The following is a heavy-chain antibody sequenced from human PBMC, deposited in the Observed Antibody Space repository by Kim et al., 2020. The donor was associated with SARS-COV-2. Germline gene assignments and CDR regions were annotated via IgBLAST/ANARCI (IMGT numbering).Heavy chain of an antibody. V-gene: IGHV3-64D*09. CDR3: VKELNTPGYSSSYHFDY. J-gene: IGHJ4*02. D-gene: IGHD6-13*01. CDR1: GFTFSSYS. CDR2: ISSNGGST. Sequence: GGSLRLSCSASGFTFSSYSMHWVRQAPGKGLEYVSAISSNGGSTYYADSVKGRFTISRDNSKNTLYLQMSSLRAEDTAVYYCVKELNTPGYSSSYHFDYWGQGTLVTVSS.